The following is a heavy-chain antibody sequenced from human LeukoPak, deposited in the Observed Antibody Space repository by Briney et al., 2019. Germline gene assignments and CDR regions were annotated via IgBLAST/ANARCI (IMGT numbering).Heavy chain of an antibody. V-gene: IGHV1-24*01. J-gene: IGHJ3*02. Sequence: ASVKVSCKVSGYSLSDLSIHWVRHVAAKGLEWMGGFEPEEGAHGETIFAQKFEDRLTLTEDTSADTAYMELVRLTSEDTAVYYCATDRLEIYALHIWGQGTAVTVSS. CDR3: ATDRLEIYALHI. CDR2: FEPEEGAHGET. CDR1: GYSLSDLS. D-gene: IGHD1-1*01.